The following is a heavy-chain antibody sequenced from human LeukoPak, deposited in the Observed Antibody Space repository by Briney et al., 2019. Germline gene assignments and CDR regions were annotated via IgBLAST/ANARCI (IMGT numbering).Heavy chain of an antibody. D-gene: IGHD1-26*01. CDR1: GGSFSGYY. CDR3: ARSMSFVYAFDI. J-gene: IGHJ3*02. Sequence: SETLSLTCAVYGGSFSGYYWSWIRQPPGKGLEWIGEINHSGSTNYNPSLKCRVTISVDTSKNQFSLKLSSVTAADTAVYYSARSMSFVYAFDIWGQGTMVTVSS. CDR2: INHSGST. V-gene: IGHV4-34*01.